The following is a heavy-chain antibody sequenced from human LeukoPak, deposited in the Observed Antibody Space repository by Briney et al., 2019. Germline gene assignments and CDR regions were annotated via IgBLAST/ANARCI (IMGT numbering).Heavy chain of an antibody. D-gene: IGHD2-2*02. CDR3: ARGYCSSTSCYTGKVSTAIGY. Sequence: PSETLSLTCTVSGGSISSGDYYWSWIRQPPGKGLEWIGYIYYSGSTYYNPSLKSRVTISVDTSKNQFSLKLSSVTAADTAVYYCARGYCSSTSCYTGKVSTAIGYWGQGTLVTVSS. CDR1: GGSISSGDYY. CDR2: IYYSGST. J-gene: IGHJ4*02. V-gene: IGHV4-30-4*08.